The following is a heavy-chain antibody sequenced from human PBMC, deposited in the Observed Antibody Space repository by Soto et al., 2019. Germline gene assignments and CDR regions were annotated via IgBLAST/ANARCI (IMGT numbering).Heavy chain of an antibody. CDR3: ASYEYGGGGY. D-gene: IGHD3-16*01. J-gene: IGHJ4*02. CDR1: GFSVAVKY. Sequence: EVQLVESGGGLVQPGGSLRLSCAASGFSVAVKYMSWVRQAPGKGLEWVSVILRGRSTYYEDSVKGRFSISKDNPKHTMYLKMTSLEGQEPGVYYCASYEYGGGGYWGQGNVLTVSS. CDR2: ILRGRST. V-gene: IGHV3-66*01.